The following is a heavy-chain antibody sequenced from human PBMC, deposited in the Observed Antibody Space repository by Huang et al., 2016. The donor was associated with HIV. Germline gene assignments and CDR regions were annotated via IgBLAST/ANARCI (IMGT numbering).Heavy chain of an antibody. V-gene: IGHV4-34*01. CDR2: VNNRGSA. CDR1: GGPLSGHY. D-gene: IGHD3-16*01. Sequence: QVRLHQWGTGLVRPSETLSLTCAVYGGPLSGHYWSWVRRPPGGSLEWLGEVNNRGSANYNPSLESRLSMSIDTSKKQFSLKLGSVTAADTALYYWARSLMGEDPFDIWGQGTLVTVSS. CDR3: ARSLMGEDPFDI. J-gene: IGHJ3*02.